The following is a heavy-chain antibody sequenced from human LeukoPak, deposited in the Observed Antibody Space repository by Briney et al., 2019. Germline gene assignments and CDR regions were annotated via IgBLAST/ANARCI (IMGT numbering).Heavy chain of an antibody. Sequence: SETLSLTCAVSGYSISSGYSWGWIRQTPGKGLEWIGSIYHSGSTYYNPSLKSRVTISVDTSKNQFSLKLSSVTAADTAVYYCARVAYSGGWAYFDYWGQGTLVTVSS. V-gene: IGHV4-38-2*01. D-gene: IGHD6-19*01. CDR3: ARVAYSGGWAYFDY. J-gene: IGHJ4*02. CDR2: IYHSGST. CDR1: GYSISSGYS.